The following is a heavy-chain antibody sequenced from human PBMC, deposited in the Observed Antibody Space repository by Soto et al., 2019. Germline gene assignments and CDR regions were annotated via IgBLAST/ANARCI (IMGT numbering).Heavy chain of an antibody. CDR1: GGSISSYY. CDR3: ARGLAYYGSGSLIYYFDY. CDR2: IYYSGST. V-gene: IGHV4-59*01. D-gene: IGHD3-10*01. Sequence: SETLSLTCTVSGGSISSYYWGWIRQPPGKGLEWIGYIYYSGSTNYNPSLKSRVTISVDTSKNQFSLKLSSVTAADTAVYYCARGLAYYGSGSLIYYFDYWGQGTLVTVSS. J-gene: IGHJ4*02.